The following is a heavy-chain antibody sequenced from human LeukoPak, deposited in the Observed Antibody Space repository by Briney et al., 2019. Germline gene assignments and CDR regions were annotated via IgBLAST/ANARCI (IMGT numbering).Heavy chain of an antibody. V-gene: IGHV3-48*03. D-gene: IGHD3-22*01. Sequence: PGGSLRLSCAASGFTFSSYEFNWVPQAPGKGLEWVSYISSSAISIYYADSVKGRFTISRDNAKNSLYLQMNSLSPEDTAVYYCARDPLHSSGYPYYFDYWGQGTLVTVSS. CDR3: ARDPLHSSGYPYYFDY. CDR2: ISSSAISI. CDR1: GFTFSSYE. J-gene: IGHJ4*02.